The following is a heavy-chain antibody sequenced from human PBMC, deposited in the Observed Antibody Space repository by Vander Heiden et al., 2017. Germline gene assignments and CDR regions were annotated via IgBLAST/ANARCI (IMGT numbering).Heavy chain of an antibody. Sequence: QVQLVQSGAEVKKPGASVKVSCKASGYTFTSYDLNWVRQATGQGLEWMGWMNPNSGNTGYAQKFQGRVTMTRNTSISTAYMERSSLRSEDTAVYYCARDWGSYYYYGMDVWGQGTTVTVSS. D-gene: IGHD7-27*01. CDR3: ARDWGSYYYYGMDV. J-gene: IGHJ6*02. CDR2: MNPNSGNT. CDR1: GYTFTSYD. V-gene: IGHV1-8*01.